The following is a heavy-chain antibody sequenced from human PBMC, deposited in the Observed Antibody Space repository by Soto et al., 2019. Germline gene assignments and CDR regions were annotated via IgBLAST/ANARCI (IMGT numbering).Heavy chain of an antibody. J-gene: IGHJ4*02. V-gene: IGHV4-31*03. CDR1: GGCISSGGYY. Sequence: SETLSLTCTVSGGCISSGGYYWSWIRQHPGKGLEWIGYIYYSGSTYYNPSLKSRVTISVDTSKNQFSLKLSSVTAADTAVYYCAREGYYYDSSGYYDYWGQGTLVTVSS. D-gene: IGHD3-22*01. CDR3: AREGYYYDSSGYYDY. CDR2: IYYSGST.